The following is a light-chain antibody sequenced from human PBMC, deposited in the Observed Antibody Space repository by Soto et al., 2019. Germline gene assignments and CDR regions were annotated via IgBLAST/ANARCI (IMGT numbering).Light chain of an antibody. CDR2: DVT. CDR1: SSDVGGYSY. CDR3: CSYTGSYSYV. Sequence: QSALTQPHSVSGSPGQSVTISCTGTSSDVGGYSYVSWYQQHPGKAPELIIYDVTERPSGVPDRFPGSKSGNTASLTISGLQAEDEADYYCCSYTGSYSYVFGIGTKLTVL. J-gene: IGLJ1*01. V-gene: IGLV2-11*01.